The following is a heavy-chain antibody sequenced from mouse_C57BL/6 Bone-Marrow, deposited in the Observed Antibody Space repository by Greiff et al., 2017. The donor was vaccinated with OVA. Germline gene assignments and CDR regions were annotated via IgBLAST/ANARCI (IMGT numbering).Heavy chain of an antibody. CDR3: ARSPYDLYWYFDV. V-gene: IGHV1-50*01. CDR2: IDPSDSYT. J-gene: IGHJ1*03. Sequence: VKLQQPGAELVKPGASVKLSCKASGYTFTSYWMQWVKQRPGQGLEWIGEIDPSDSYTNYNQKFKGKATLTVDTSSSTAYMQLSSLTSEDSAVYYCARSPYDLYWYFDVWGTGTTVTVSS. D-gene: IGHD2-3*01. CDR1: GYTFTSYW.